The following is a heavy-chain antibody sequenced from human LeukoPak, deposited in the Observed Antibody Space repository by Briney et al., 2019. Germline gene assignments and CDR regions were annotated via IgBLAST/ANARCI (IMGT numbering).Heavy chain of an antibody. CDR2: ISWNSGSI. Sequence: GGSLRLSCAASGFTFDDYAMHWVRQAPGKGLEWDSGISWNSGSIGYADSVKGRFTISRDNAKNSLYLQMNSLRAEDMALYYCAKDIGPGPGDAFDIWGQGTMVTVSS. CDR3: AKDIGPGPGDAFDI. CDR1: GFTFDDYA. V-gene: IGHV3-9*03. J-gene: IGHJ3*02.